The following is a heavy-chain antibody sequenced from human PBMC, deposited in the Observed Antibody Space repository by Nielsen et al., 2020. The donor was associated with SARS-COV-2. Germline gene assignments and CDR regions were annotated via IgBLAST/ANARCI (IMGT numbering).Heavy chain of an antibody. CDR3: ARDFPARELRYFDWPPRVPPAPTDGENWFDP. V-gene: IGHV1-69*04. CDR2: IIPILGIA. J-gene: IGHJ5*02. CDR1: GGTFSSYA. D-gene: IGHD3-9*01. Sequence: SVKVSCKASGGTFSSYAISWVRQAPGQGLEWMGRIIPILGIANYAQKFQGRVTITADKSTSTAYMELSSLRSEDTAVYYCARDFPARELRYFDWPPRVPPAPTDGENWFDPWGQGTLVTVSS.